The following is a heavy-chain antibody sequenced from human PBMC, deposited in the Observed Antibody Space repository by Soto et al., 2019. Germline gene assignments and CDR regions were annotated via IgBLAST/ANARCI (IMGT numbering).Heavy chain of an antibody. Sequence: LRLSCAASGFTFSSYAMSWVRQAPGKGLEWVSAISGSGGSTYYADSVKGRFTISRDNSKNTLYLQMNSLRAEDTAVYYCGRGNSKNYYYYGMDVWGQGTTVTVSS. J-gene: IGHJ6*02. CDR1: GFTFSSYA. V-gene: IGHV3-23*01. D-gene: IGHD2-21*02. CDR2: ISGSGGST. CDR3: GRGNSKNYYYYGMDV.